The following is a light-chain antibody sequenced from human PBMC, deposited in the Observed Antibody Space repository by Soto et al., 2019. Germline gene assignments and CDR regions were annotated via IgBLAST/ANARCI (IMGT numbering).Light chain of an antibody. J-gene: IGLJ2*01. CDR3: CSYAGSSTFDVV. CDR2: EGS. CDR1: SSDVGSYNL. Sequence: QSVLTQPASVSGSPGQSITISCTGTSSDVGSYNLVSWYQQHPGKAPKLMIYEGSKRPSGVPNRFSGSKSGNTASLTVSGLLAEEEADDYCCSYAGSSTFDVVFGGGTKLTVL. V-gene: IGLV2-23*03.